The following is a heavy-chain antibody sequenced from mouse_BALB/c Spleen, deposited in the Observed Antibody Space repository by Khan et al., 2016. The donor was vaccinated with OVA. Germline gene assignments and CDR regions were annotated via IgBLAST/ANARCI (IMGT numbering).Heavy chain of an antibody. Sequence: VQLKQSGAELVKPGASVKLSCTASGFSFSDSYIHWVKQRPEQGLEWVGRIDPAIGNTKNDPKFQGKAAITVDTFSNPAYLPLLRLTSEDTAVYYCARERYDWFHYWGQGTLGTVSA. CDR1: GFSFSDSY. CDR3: ARERYDWFHY. D-gene: IGHD2-14*01. CDR2: IDPAIGNT. V-gene: IGHV14-3*02. J-gene: IGHJ3*01.